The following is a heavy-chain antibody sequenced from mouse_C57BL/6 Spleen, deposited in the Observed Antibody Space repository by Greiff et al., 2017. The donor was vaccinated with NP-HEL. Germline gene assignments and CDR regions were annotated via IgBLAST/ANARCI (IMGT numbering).Heavy chain of an antibody. CDR1: GFNIKDDY. D-gene: IGHD1-1*01. CDR3: TTVRGWYGSSYEDLFAY. J-gene: IGHJ3*01. Sequence: EVKLQESGAELVRPGASVKLSCTASGFNIKDDYMHWVKQRPEQGLEWIGWIDPENGDTEYASKFQGKATITADTSSNTAYLQLSSLTSEDTAVYYCTTVRGWYGSSYEDLFAYWGQGTLVTVSA. CDR2: IDPENGDT. V-gene: IGHV14-4*01.